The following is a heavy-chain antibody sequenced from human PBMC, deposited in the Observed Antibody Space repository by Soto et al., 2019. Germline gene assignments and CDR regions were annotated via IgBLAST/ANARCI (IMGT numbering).Heavy chain of an antibody. V-gene: IGHV1-69*06. J-gene: IGHJ4*02. CDR3: ARRDSGGFYRFFDS. D-gene: IGHD2-15*01. CDR1: GGSLSTNP. Sequence: GASVKVSFKASGGSLSTNPISWLRQAPGQGLEWMGGTGSGTGPGNHAQKFQGRLTVTADKSTSTVYMELTNLSSEDTAVYYCARRDSGGFYRFFDSWGQGTLVTVSS. CDR2: TGSGTGPG.